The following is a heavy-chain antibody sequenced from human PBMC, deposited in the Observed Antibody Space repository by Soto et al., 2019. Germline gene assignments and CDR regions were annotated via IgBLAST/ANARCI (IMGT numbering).Heavy chain of an antibody. CDR2: IIPIFGTA. D-gene: IGHD2-2*02. CDR1: GGTLSSYA. J-gene: IGHJ6*02. CDR3: ARANYCISTTCYIIGPDSYYYHYGMDV. Sequence: SVKVSCKASGGTLSSYAISWVRQAPGQGLEWMGGIIPIFGTANYAQKFQGRVTITADESTSTAYMELSSLRSEDTAVYYCARANYCISTTCYIIGPDSYYYHYGMDVWGPGTTVTVSS. V-gene: IGHV1-69*13.